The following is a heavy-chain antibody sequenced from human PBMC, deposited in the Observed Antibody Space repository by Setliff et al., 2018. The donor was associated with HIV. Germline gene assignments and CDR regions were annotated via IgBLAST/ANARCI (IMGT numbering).Heavy chain of an antibody. Sequence: GASVKVSCKASGYSFARYGLSWVRQAPGQGLEWMGWISGFNGNTKYAQSFQDRVAMTTETATSTAYMEMRSLRSDDTAVYFCARVPYRSAWFSGGHDAFDIRGQGTMVTVSS. CDR1: GYSFARYG. D-gene: IGHD6-19*01. CDR3: ARVPYRSAWFSGGHDAFDI. J-gene: IGHJ3*02. CDR2: ISGFNGNT. V-gene: IGHV1-18*01.